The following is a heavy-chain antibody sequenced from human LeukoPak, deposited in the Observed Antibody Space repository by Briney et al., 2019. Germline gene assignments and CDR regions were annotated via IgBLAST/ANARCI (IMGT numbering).Heavy chain of an antibody. V-gene: IGHV3-23*01. CDR3: AKFSLDILTGYYNLDAFDI. CDR1: GFIFSSYA. J-gene: IGHJ3*02. Sequence: PGGSLRLPCAASGFIFSSYAMSWVRQAPGKGLEWVSAISGSGGSTYYADSVKGRFTISRDNSKNTLYLQMNSPRAEDTAVYYCAKFSLDILTGYYNLDAFDIWGQGTMVTVSS. CDR2: ISGSGGST. D-gene: IGHD3-9*01.